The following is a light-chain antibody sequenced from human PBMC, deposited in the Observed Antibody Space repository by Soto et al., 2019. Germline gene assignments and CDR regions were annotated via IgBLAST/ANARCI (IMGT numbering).Light chain of an antibody. Sequence: ENVLTQSPGTLSLSPGERATLSCGASQSVSSRYVAWYQQKPGQAPRLLIYGASTRAPGIPDMFSGSGSGTDFTLTITTLDPEDFAVYYCQQYGSSPVTFGGGTKVEIK. V-gene: IGKV3-20*01. CDR1: QSVSSRY. J-gene: IGKJ4*01. CDR2: GAS. CDR3: QQYGSSPVT.